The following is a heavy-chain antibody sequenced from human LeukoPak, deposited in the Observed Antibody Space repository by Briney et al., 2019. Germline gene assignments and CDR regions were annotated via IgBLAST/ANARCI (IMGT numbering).Heavy chain of an antibody. Sequence: ASVKVSCKASGYTFTGYYMHWVRQAPGQGLEWMGWINPNSGGTNYAQKFQGRVTTTRDTSISTAYMELSRLRSDDTAVYYCARRYYDSSGYYYFDYWGQGTLVTVPS. J-gene: IGHJ4*02. CDR3: ARRYYDSSGYYYFDY. V-gene: IGHV1-2*02. CDR2: INPNSGGT. D-gene: IGHD3-22*01. CDR1: GYTFTGYY.